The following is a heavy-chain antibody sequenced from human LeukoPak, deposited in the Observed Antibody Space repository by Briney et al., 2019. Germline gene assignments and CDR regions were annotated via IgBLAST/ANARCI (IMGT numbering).Heavy chain of an antibody. V-gene: IGHV3-15*01. CDR3: VTDLPLTVGSCYLH. J-gene: IGHJ4*02. Sequence: AGGSLRLSCAASGSTFSDLWMTWVRQAPGKGLEWVGLIRSKGGGETIDYATPVKGRFTISRDDSKNTLYLQMNSLKTEDTAVYYCVTDLPLTVGSCYLHWGQGTLVTVSS. D-gene: IGHD2-2*01. CDR1: GSTFSDLW. CDR2: IRSKGGGETI.